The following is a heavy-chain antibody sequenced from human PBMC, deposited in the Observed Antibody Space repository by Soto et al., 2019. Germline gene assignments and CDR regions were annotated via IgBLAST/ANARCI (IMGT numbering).Heavy chain of an antibody. CDR3: SRDVVVGAKALNY. CDR1: GFTFSNYW. CDR2: IKEDGSEK. D-gene: IGHD2-15*01. Sequence: GGSLRLSCAASGFTFSNYWMTWVRQAPGKGLEWVANIKEDGSEKHYVDSVKGRFTISRDNAKNSLYLQMNSLRVEDTAVYFCSRDVVVGAKALNYWGQGALGTSPQ. J-gene: IGHJ4*02. V-gene: IGHV3-7*01.